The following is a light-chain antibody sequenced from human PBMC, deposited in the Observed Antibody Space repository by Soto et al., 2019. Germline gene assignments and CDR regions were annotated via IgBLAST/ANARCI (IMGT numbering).Light chain of an antibody. CDR2: GAS. Sequence: EIVLTQSPGTLSLSPGERATLSCRASQSVSSSYLAWYQQKPGQAPRLLIYGASSRATGIPDRFSGSGSGTDFTLNISTLEPEDFAVYYCQQYVSSQVTFCPGTKVDIK. CDR3: QQYVSSQVT. J-gene: IGKJ3*01. CDR1: QSVSSSY. V-gene: IGKV3-20*01.